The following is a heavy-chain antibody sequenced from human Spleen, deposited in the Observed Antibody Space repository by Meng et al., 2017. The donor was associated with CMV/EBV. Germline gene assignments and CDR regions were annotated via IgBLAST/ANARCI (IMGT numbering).Heavy chain of an antibody. CDR1: FTSFG. J-gene: IGHJ2*01. Sequence: FTSFGISWVRQAPGQGLEWMGWISPFNDNTNSAPKFQGRLTLTTDTSTNTAYMVLRSLKSDDTAVYFCARHLAYCTSTSCSPDWYFDLWGRGTLVTVSS. V-gene: IGHV1-18*01. D-gene: IGHD2-2*01. CDR3: ARHLAYCTSTSCSPDWYFDL. CDR2: ISPFNDNT.